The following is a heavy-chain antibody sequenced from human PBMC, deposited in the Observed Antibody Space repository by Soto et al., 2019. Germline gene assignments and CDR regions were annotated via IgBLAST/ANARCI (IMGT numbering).Heavy chain of an antibody. CDR1: GFTFSSYG. CDR2: IWYDGSNK. V-gene: IGHV3-33*01. CDR3: ARDGLRWELPSFDY. Sequence: QVQLVESGGGVVQPGRSLRLSCAASGFTFSSYGMHWVRQAPGKGLEWVAVIWYDGSNKYYADSVKGRFTISRDNSKNTLYLQMNSLRAEDTAVYYCARDGLRWELPSFDYWGQGTLVTVSS. D-gene: IGHD1-26*01. J-gene: IGHJ4*02.